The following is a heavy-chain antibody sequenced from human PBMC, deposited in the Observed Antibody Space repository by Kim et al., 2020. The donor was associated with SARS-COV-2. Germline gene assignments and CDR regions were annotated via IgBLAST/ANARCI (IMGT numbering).Heavy chain of an antibody. CDR3: TRVPPDPGSYYDDFDI. CDR1: GFIFTDSA. CDR2: IRSKANSYAT. Sequence: GGSLRLSCAASGFIFTDSAMHWVRQASGKGLEWVGRIRSKANSYATAYAASLKGRFTISRDDSKNTAYLQLNSLATEDTAVYYCTRVPPDPGSYYDDFDIWGQGTMVTVSS. J-gene: IGHJ3*02. D-gene: IGHD3-10*01. V-gene: IGHV3-73*01.